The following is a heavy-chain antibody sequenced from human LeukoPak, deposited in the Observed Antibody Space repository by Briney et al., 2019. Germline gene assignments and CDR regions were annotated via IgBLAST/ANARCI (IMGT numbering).Heavy chain of an antibody. D-gene: IGHD3-3*01. CDR2: INHSGNS. CDR1: VGSFSDYY. CDR3: ARQRGFLSAYIDL. J-gene: IGHJ5*02. V-gene: IGHV4-34*01. Sequence: PSETLSLTCAVYVGSFSDYYWTWIRQPPGKGLEWIGEINHSGNSNYNPSLKSRVTMSVDTSKNQFSLKLSSVTAADTAVYYCARQRGFLSAYIDLWGRGTPVTVSS.